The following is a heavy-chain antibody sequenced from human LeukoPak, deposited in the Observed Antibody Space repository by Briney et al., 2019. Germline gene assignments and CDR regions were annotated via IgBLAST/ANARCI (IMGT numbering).Heavy chain of an antibody. CDR3: AKLITMIVGV. V-gene: IGHV3-23*01. J-gene: IGHJ4*02. CDR1: GFTFSSYE. D-gene: IGHD3-22*01. CDR2: ISGSGGST. Sequence: GGSLRLSCAASGFTFSSYEMNWVRQAPGKGLEWVSAISGSGGSTYYADSVKGRFTISRDNSKNTLYLQMNSLRAEDTAVYYCAKLITMIVGVWGQGTLVTVSS.